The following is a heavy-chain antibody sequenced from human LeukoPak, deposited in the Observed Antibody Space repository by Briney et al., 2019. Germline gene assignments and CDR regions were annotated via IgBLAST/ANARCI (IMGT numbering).Heavy chain of an antibody. J-gene: IGHJ3*02. V-gene: IGHV1-2*02. CDR2: INPNSGGT. CDR3: ARENSSGYYPPMAFDI. D-gene: IGHD3-22*01. CDR1: GYTFTGYY. Sequence: ASVKVSCKASGYTFTGYYMHWVRQAPGQGLEWMGWINPNSGGTNYAQKFQGRVTMTRDTSISTAYMELSRLRSDDTAVYYCARENSSGYYPPMAFDIWGQGTMVTVSS.